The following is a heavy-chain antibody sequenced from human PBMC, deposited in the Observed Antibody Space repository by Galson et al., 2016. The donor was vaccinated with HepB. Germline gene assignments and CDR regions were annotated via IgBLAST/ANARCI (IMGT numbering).Heavy chain of an antibody. CDR1: GFTVSSNY. Sequence: SLRLSCAASGFTVSSNYMNWVRQAPGKGLEWVAVISYDGSNKYCADSVKGRFTISRDNSKNTLYLQMDSLRAEDTAVYYCARGGESYVWGQGTSVTVSS. D-gene: IGHD3-10*01. V-gene: IGHV3-30*03. CDR3: ARGGESYV. J-gene: IGHJ6*02. CDR2: ISYDGSNK.